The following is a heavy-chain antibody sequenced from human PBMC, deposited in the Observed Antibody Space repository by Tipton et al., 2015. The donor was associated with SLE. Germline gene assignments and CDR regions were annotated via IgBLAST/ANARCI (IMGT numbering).Heavy chain of an antibody. CDR1: GFIFSSYS. V-gene: IGHV3-21*04. CDR2: ISSSSRYT. CDR3: AKDLGQATAVSYFFAMDV. Sequence: SLRLSCAASGFIFSSYSMIWLRQAPGKGPEWVSSISSSSRYTYHAESLKGRFTISRDNAKNSLYLQMNSLRAEDTALYYCAKDLGQATAVSYFFAMDVWGQGTTVTVSS. D-gene: IGHD6-13*01. J-gene: IGHJ6*02.